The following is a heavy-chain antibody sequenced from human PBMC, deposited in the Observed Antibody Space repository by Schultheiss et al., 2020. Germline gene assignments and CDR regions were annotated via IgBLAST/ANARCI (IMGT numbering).Heavy chain of an antibody. V-gene: IGHV3-13*01. Sequence: GGSLRRSCAASGFTFSSYDMHWVRQATGKGLEWVSAIGTAGDTYYPGSVKGRFTISRDNSKNTLYLQMNSLRAEDTAVYYCAAGAVVRRNYYYGMDVWGRGTTVTVSS. CDR2: IGTAGDT. CDR3: AAGAVVRRNYYYGMDV. D-gene: IGHD6-19*01. CDR1: GFTFSSYD. J-gene: IGHJ6*02.